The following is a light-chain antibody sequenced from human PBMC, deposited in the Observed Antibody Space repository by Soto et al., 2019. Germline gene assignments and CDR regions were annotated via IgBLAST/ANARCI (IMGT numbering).Light chain of an antibody. V-gene: IGKV1-9*01. CDR2: DAS. CDR1: QDISNL. CDR3: QQYNSYSPLA. J-gene: IGKJ4*01. Sequence: DFRLPRSPSFLSESMGDRVTITCRASQDISNLLAWYQQKPGRAPKLLMYDASTLQSGVPSRFSGSGSGTEFTLAISSLQPDDFATYYCQQYNSYSPLACGGGTKVDIK.